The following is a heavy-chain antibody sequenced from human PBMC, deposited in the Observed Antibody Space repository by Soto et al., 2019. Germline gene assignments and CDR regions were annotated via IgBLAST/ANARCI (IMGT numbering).Heavy chain of an antibody. D-gene: IGHD2-15*01. V-gene: IGHV1-18*01. CDR2: ISGHNGNT. Sequence: ASVKVSCKASGYTFTSYGISWVRQAPGQGLEWMGWISGHNGNTNYAQKLQGRVTMTTDTSTSTAYMEMRNLRSDDTAVYYCARGLGYCSGGSCLNWFDPWGQGTLVTVSS. J-gene: IGHJ5*02. CDR1: GYTFTSYG. CDR3: ARGLGYCSGGSCLNWFDP.